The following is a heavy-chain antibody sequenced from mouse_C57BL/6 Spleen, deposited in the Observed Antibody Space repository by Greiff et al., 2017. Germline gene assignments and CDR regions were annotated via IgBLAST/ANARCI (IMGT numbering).Heavy chain of an antibody. Sequence: QVQLQQPGAELVKPGASVKLSCKASGYTFTSYWMHWVKQRAGQGLEWIGRIHPNSGSTNYNEKFKSKATLTVDKSSSTAYMQLSSLTSEDSAVYYCAREVDGYEDYWGQGTTLTVSS. J-gene: IGHJ2*01. D-gene: IGHD2-2*01. V-gene: IGHV1-64*01. CDR1: GYTFTSYW. CDR3: AREVDGYEDY. CDR2: IHPNSGST.